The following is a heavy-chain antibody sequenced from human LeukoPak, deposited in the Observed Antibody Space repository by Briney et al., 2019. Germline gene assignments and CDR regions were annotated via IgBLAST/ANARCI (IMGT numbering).Heavy chain of an antibody. J-gene: IGHJ3*02. CDR3: ARAHSEGIFQGVFDI. V-gene: IGHV4-34*01. CDR1: GGSFSGYY. CDR2: INHSGST. D-gene: IGHD1-26*01. Sequence: PSETLSLTCAVYGGSFSGYYWSWIRQPPGKGLEWIGEINHSGSTNYNPSLKSRVTISVDTSKNQFSLKLSSVTAADTAVYYCARAHSEGIFQGVFDIWGQGTMVTVSS.